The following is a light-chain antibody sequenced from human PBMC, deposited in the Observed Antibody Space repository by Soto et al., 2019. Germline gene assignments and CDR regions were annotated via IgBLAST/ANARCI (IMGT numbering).Light chain of an antibody. Sequence: DIQMTQSPSTLSAFVGDRVTITCRASQSIDTWLAWYQQKPGKAPKLLIFQASRLESGVPSRFSGSGSGTQFTLTISSLQPDDFGTYYCQQYNTDAYTFARGTKLEIK. CDR1: QSIDTW. CDR2: QAS. V-gene: IGKV1-5*03. CDR3: QQYNTDAYT. J-gene: IGKJ2*01.